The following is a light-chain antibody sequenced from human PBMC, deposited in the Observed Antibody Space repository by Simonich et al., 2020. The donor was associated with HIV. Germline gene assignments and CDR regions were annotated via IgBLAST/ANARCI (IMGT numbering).Light chain of an antibody. Sequence: EIVMTQSPATLSVSPGERATLSCRASQSVSSNLAWYQQKPGQAPRLLIYGASTRANGTPARFSGSGSGTEFTLTISSLQSEDFAVYYCQQYNNWPALTFGGGTKVEIK. CDR1: QSVSSN. CDR3: QQYNNWPALT. J-gene: IGKJ4*01. V-gene: IGKV3-15*01. CDR2: GAS.